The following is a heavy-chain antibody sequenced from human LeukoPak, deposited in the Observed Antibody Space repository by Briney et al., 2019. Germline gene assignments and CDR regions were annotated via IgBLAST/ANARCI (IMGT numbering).Heavy chain of an antibody. CDR2: IKLDGSEK. CDR1: GFTFSSYW. D-gene: IGHD3-16*01. CDR3: AKFGRGEWGGSY. J-gene: IGHJ4*02. Sequence: GGSLRLSCVASGFTFSSYWMHWVRHAPGKGLDWVANIKLDGSEKYYVDCVKGRFTFSRENAKNSLYLELNTRKAEGTAVYYCAKFGRGEWGGSYWGQGTLVTVSS. V-gene: IGHV3-7*02.